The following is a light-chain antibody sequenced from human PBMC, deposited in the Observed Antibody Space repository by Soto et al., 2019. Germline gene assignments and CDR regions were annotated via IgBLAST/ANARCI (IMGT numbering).Light chain of an antibody. CDR2: ENS. Sequence: QSVLTQPASVSVSPGQSITISCTGTSSDVGGYNYVSWYQQHPGTAPKLIIYENSNRPSGIPDRFSGSKSGTSATLGITGLQTGDEADYYCGTWDSSLSAGNYVFGTGTKVTVL. J-gene: IGLJ1*01. V-gene: IGLV1-51*02. CDR3: GTWDSSLSAGNYV. CDR1: SSDVGGYNY.